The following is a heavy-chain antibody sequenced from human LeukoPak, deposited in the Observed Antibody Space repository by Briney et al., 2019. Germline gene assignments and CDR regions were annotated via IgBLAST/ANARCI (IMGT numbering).Heavy chain of an antibody. CDR1: GFTLSNYW. CDR2: ISGSGGST. CDR3: AKDVYYYDFWSGWGYFDY. D-gene: IGHD3-3*01. V-gene: IGHV3-23*01. Sequence: QPGGSLRLSCAASGFTLSNYWMSWVRQAPGKGLEWVSAISGSGGSTHYADSVKGRFTISRDNSKNTLYVQMNSLRVEDTAVYYCAKDVYYYDFWSGWGYFDYWGQGTLVTVSS. J-gene: IGHJ4*02.